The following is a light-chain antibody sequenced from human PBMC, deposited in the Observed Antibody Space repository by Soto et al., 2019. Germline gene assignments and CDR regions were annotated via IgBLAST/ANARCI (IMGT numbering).Light chain of an antibody. CDR3: SSYTSRRTYV. V-gene: IGLV2-14*01. CDR1: SSDVGGYNY. Sequence: QSALTQPASVSGSPGQSITISCTGTSSDVGGYNYVSWYQQHPGKAPKLMIYEVSNRPSGVSNRFFGSKSGNTASLTISGLQAEDEADYYCSSYTSRRTYVFGTGTKLTVL. CDR2: EVS. J-gene: IGLJ1*01.